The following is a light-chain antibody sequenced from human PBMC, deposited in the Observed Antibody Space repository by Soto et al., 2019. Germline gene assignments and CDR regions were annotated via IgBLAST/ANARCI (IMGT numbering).Light chain of an antibody. Sequence: QSALTQPPSASGSPGQSVTISCTGTSSDVGGYNYVSWYQQHPGKAPKLMIYEVSKRPSGVPDRFSGSKSGNTASLTVSGLPAEDEADYYCSSYAGSHKGVVFGGGTKLTVL. CDR1: SSDVGGYNY. J-gene: IGLJ2*01. CDR3: SSYAGSHKGVV. V-gene: IGLV2-8*01. CDR2: EVS.